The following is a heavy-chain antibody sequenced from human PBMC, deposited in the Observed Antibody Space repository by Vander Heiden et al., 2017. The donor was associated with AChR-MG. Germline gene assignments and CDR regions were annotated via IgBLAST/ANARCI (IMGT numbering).Heavy chain of an antibody. J-gene: IGHJ4*02. Sequence: EVQLLESGGGLVPPGGSLRLSRAASRFSVSSYAMSWVRQAPGKGLEWVSGISSSGGDTPYADSVKGRFTISRDNSKNTLYLQMNSLRAEDTAVYYCAKKNPGVAPFDYWGQGTLVTVSS. V-gene: IGHV3-23*01. CDR1: RFSVSSYA. CDR3: AKKNPGVAPFDY. CDR2: ISSSGGDT. D-gene: IGHD3-3*01.